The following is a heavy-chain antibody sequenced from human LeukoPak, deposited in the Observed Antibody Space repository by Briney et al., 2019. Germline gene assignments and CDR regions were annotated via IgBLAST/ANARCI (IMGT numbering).Heavy chain of an antibody. Sequence: SETLSLTCTVSGGSISSSSYYWGWIRQPPGKGLEWIGSIYYSGSTYYNPSLKSRVTISVDTSKNQFSLKLSSVTAADTAVYYCARGMRSGGWGQGTLVTVSS. CDR3: ARGMRSGG. D-gene: IGHD2-15*01. J-gene: IGHJ4*02. CDR1: GGSISSSSYY. V-gene: IGHV4-39*01. CDR2: IYYSGST.